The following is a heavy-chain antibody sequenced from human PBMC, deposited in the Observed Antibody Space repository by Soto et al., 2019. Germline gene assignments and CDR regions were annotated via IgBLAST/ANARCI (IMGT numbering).Heavy chain of an antibody. J-gene: IGHJ3*02. CDR1: GYSFTSYW. V-gene: IGHV5-51*01. CDR2: IYPGDSDT. CDR3: ASSVVTPSGAFDI. D-gene: IGHD2-21*02. Sequence: ESLKISCKGSGYSFTSYWIAWVRQMPGKGLEWMGIIYPGDSDTRYSPSFQGQVTISADKSITTAYLQWSSLKASDTAMYYCASSVVTPSGAFDIWGQGTMVTVSS.